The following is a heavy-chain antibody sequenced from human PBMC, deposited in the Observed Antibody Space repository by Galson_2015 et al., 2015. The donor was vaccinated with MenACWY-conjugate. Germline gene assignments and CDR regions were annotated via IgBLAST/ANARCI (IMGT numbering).Heavy chain of an antibody. V-gene: IGHV1-69*13. J-gene: IGHJ4*02. D-gene: IGHD3-22*01. Sequence: SVKVSCKASGASVNSHAVSWVRQAPGQGLEWMGGTIPMYGTANYAQRFQGRVTIIADGSTNTAYMELSSLRPEDTAVYYCASFSYFYFDTTVGYYFEYWGQGTLVTVAS. CDR1: GASVNSHA. CDR2: TIPMYGTA. CDR3: ASFSYFYFDTTVGYYFEY.